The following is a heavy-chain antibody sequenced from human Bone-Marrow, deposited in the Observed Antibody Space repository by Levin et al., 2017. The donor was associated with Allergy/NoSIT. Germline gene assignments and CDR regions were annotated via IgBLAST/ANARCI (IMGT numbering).Heavy chain of an antibody. V-gene: IGHV7-4-1*02. Sequence: GESLKISCKASGYTFTSYAINWLRQAPGQGPEWMGWINTNNGNPRYAQGFTGRFVFSLDTSVSTANLQISSLKAEDTAVYYCADLGRSHGLDVWGQGTTVTVSS. CDR3: ADLGRSHGLDV. J-gene: IGHJ6*02. D-gene: IGHD3-16*01. CDR1: GYTFTSYA. CDR2: INTNNGNP.